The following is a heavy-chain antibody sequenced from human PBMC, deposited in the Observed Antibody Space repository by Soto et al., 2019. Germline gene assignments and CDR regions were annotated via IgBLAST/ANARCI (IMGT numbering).Heavy chain of an antibody. CDR3: ARALDFWSGYYNPNWFDP. V-gene: IGHV1-18*01. CDR2: ISAYNGNT. CDR1: GYTFTSYG. Sequence: QVQLVQSGAEVKKPGASVKVSCKASGYTFTSYGISWVRQAPGQGLEWMGWISAYNGNTNYAQKLQGRVTMTTDTATSTAYMQLRSLRSDDTAVYYCARALDFWSGYYNPNWFDPWGQGTLVTVSS. J-gene: IGHJ5*02. D-gene: IGHD3-3*01.